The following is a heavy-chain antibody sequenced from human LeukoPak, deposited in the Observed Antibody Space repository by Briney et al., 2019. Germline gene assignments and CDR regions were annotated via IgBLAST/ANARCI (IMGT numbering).Heavy chain of an antibody. CDR1: GFTFSDYY. V-gene: IGHV3-11*01. J-gene: IGHJ4*02. CDR3: ARDQYGLGYGSLFDY. D-gene: IGHD3-10*01. CDR2: ISSSGITI. Sequence: GVTLTLSCAASGFTFSDYYMTWIRQAPGKGLEWGSYISSSGITIYYADSVKGRFTISSDNAKKSLYLEMNSLRAEDTAVYYCARDQYGLGYGSLFDYWGQGTLVTVSS.